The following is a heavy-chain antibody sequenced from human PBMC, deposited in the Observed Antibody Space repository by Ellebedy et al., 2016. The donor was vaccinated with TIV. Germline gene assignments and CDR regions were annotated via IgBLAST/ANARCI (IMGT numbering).Heavy chain of an antibody. CDR1: GYNFEDYA. D-gene: IGHD1-14*01. J-gene: IGHJ4*02. CDR3: VTGEAYFDF. Sequence: SLKISXRDTGYNFEDYAMHWVRQRPGKGLEWVAGVSWNGGSIGYAASVKGRFTISRDNAKNSLYLQMSGLRAEDTAVYYCVTGEAYFDFWGQGTLVTVSS. CDR2: VSWNGGSI. V-gene: IGHV3-9*01.